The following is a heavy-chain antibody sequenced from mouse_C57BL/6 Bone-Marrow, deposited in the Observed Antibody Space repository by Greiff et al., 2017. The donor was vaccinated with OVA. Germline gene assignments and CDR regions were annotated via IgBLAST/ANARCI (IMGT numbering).Heavy chain of an antibody. CDR2: IRSKSNNYAT. V-gene: IGHV10-1*01. J-gene: IGHJ4*01. CDR3: VSLLRAMDY. D-gene: IGHD1-1*01. CDR1: GFSFNTYA. Sequence: EVKLVESGGGLVQPKGSLKLSCAASGFSFNTYAMNWVRQAPGKGLEWVARIRSKSNNYATYYAESVKDRFTISRDDSASMLYLQMNNLKTEDTAMYYCVSLLRAMDYWGQGTSVTVSS.